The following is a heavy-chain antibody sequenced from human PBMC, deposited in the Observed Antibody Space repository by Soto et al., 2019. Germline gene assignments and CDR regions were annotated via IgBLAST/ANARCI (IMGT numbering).Heavy chain of an antibody. CDR1: GFTFTSSA. V-gene: IGHV1-58*01. D-gene: IGHD1-7*01. CDR3: AAESSSWNYGYYYGMDV. J-gene: IGHJ6*02. CDR2: IVVGSGNT. Sequence: ASVKVSCKASGFTFTSSAVQWVRQARGQRLEWIGWIVVGSGNTNYAQKFQERVTITRDMSTSTAYMELSSLRSEDTAVYYCAAESSSWNYGYYYGMDVWGQGTTVTVSS.